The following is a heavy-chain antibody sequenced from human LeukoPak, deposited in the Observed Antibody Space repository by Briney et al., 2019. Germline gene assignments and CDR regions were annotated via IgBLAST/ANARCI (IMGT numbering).Heavy chain of an antibody. Sequence: GGSLRLSCAASGFTFSSYGMHWVRQAPGKGLEWVAVIWYDGSNKYYADSVKGRFTISRDNSKNTLYLQMNSLKTEDTAVYYCTTGYCSGGSCYSGPAYWGQGTLVTVSS. V-gene: IGHV3-33*01. CDR2: IWYDGSNK. CDR1: GFTFSSYG. J-gene: IGHJ4*02. D-gene: IGHD2-15*01. CDR3: TTGYCSGGSCYSGPAY.